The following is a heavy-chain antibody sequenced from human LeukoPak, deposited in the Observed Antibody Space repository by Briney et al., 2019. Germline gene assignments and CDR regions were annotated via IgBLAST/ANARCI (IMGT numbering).Heavy chain of an antibody. J-gene: IGHJ4*02. CDR2: IYFSGST. Sequence: KSSETLSLTCTVSGGSISSTYYYWGWIRQPPGKGLEWIGSIYFSGSTYYNPSLKSRVTISVDTSKNQFSLKLSSVTAADTAVYYCARRGAEAGTFHYWGQGTLVTVSS. D-gene: IGHD6-19*01. CDR3: ARRGAEAGTFHY. V-gene: IGHV4-39*01. CDR1: GGSISSTYYY.